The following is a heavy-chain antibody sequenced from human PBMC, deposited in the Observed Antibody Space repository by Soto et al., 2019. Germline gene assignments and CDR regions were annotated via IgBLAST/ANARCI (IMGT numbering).Heavy chain of an antibody. CDR3: ARGGRQDTSGYYLPFSGMDG. D-gene: IGHD3-22*01. CDR2: ISAYNGNT. CDR1: GYTFTSYG. Sequence: QVPLVQSGAEVKKPGASVKVSCKASGYTFTSYGISWVRQAPGQGLEWMGWISAYNGNTNYAQKVPGIVTLTTDTSTSTAYRERRSLRSDATAVYSCARGGRQDTSGYYLPFSGMDGGGQGTTVTHSS. J-gene: IGHJ6*02. V-gene: IGHV1-18*01.